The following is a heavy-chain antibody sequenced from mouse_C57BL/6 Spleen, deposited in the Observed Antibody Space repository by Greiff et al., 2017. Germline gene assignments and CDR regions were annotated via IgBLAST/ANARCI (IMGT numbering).Heavy chain of an antibody. J-gene: IGHJ2*01. V-gene: IGHV1-42*01. CDR3: ARLGMDD. Sequence: VQLQQSGPELVKPGASVKISCKASGYSFTGYYMNWVKQSPEKSLEWIGEINPSTGGTTYNQKFKAKATLTVDKSSSTAYMQLKSLTSEDSAVYYCARLGMDDWGQGTTLPVSS. CDR2: INPSTGGT. CDR1: GYSFTGYY. D-gene: IGHD4-1*01.